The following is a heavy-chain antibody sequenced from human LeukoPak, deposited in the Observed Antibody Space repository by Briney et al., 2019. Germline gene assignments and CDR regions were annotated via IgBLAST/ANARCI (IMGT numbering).Heavy chain of an antibody. CDR1: GGSISSSSHS. V-gene: IGHV4-39*01. CDR3: ARSHYNRRFDP. CDR2: IYYSGST. Sequence: SETLSLTCTVSGGSISSSSHSWGWIRQPPGKGLEWIGSIYYSGSTYYNPSLKSRVTISVDTSKNQFSLKLSSVTAADTAVYYCARSHYNRRFDPWGQGTLVTVSS. D-gene: IGHD1-1*01. J-gene: IGHJ5*02.